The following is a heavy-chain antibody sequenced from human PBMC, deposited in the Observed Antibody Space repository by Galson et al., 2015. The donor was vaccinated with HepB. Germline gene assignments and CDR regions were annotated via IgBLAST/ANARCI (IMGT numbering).Heavy chain of an antibody. V-gene: IGHV3-48*02. Sequence: SLRLSCAASGFTFSNYNMNWVRQAPGKGLEWVSYISSSRGTIHYADSVKGRFTISRDNAKNSLYLQMNSLRDEDTAVYYCARGGIPITMRGCFQDWGQGTLVTVSS. CDR3: ARGGIPITMRGCFQD. CDR2: ISSSRGTI. D-gene: IGHD3-22*01. J-gene: IGHJ1*01. CDR1: GFTFSNYN.